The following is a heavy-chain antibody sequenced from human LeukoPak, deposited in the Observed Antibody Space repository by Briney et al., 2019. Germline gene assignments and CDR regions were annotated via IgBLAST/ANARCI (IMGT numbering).Heavy chain of an antibody. CDR1: GYSFTSYW. CDR3: ARLEGWYLTIPIYGMDV. J-gene: IGHJ6*02. D-gene: IGHD6-19*01. Sequence: LGESLKISCKGSGYSFTSYWIGWVRQMPGKGLEWMGIIYPGDSDTRYSPSFQGQVTISADKSISTAYLQWSSLKASDTAMYYCARLEGWYLTIPIYGMDVWGQGTTVTVSS. CDR2: IYPGDSDT. V-gene: IGHV5-51*01.